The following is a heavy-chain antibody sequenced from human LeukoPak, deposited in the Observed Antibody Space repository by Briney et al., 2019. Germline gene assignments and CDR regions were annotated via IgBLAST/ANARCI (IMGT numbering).Heavy chain of an antibody. V-gene: IGHV1-69*13. CDR3: AAGGSYYASFVWFDP. D-gene: IGHD1-26*01. CDR2: IIPIFGTA. Sequence: SVKVSCKASGGTFSSYAISWVRQAPGQGLEWMGGIIPIFGTANYAQKFQGRVTITADESTSTAYMELSRLRSDDTAVYYCAAGGSYYASFVWFDPWGQGTLVTVSS. J-gene: IGHJ5*02. CDR1: GGTFSSYA.